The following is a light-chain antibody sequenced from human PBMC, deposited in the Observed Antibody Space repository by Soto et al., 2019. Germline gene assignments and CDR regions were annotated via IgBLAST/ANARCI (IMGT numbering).Light chain of an antibody. Sequence: EVVMTQSPATLSLSPGERATLSCRASQSVSSDLAWYQQKPGQAPRLLIYGASTRATDIPARFRGGGSGTEFTLTISNLQPEDFGIYYYQQYNDWPPITFGPGTKVDIK. CDR1: QSVSSD. V-gene: IGKV3-15*01. CDR3: QQYNDWPPIT. CDR2: GAS. J-gene: IGKJ3*01.